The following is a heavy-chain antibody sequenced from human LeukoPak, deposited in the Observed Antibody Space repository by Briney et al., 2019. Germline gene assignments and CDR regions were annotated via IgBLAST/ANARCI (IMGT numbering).Heavy chain of an antibody. V-gene: IGHV3-21*01. Sequence: GGSLRLSCAASGFTFSSDRMNGVRQAPGKGLEWVSSISSSSSYIYYAESVKGRFTISRDNAKNSLYLQMNSLRAEDTAVYYCAKDRGYTSGRAFDYWGQGALVTVSS. J-gene: IGHJ4*02. CDR1: GFTFSSDR. CDR3: AKDRGYTSGRAFDY. CDR2: ISSSSSYI. D-gene: IGHD6-19*01.